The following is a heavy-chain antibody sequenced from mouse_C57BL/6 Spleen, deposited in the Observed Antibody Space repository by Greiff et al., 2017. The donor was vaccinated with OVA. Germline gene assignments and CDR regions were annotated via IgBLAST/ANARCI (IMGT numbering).Heavy chain of an antibody. CDR3: AILYGSSYPDY. CDR2: IHPSDSDT. Sequence: QVQLQQPGAELVKPGASVKVSCKASGYTFTSYWMHWVKQRPGQGLEWIGRIHPSDSDTNYNQKFKGKATLTVDKSSSTAYMPLSSLTSEDSAVYYCAILYGSSYPDYWGQGTTLTVSS. CDR1: GYTFTSYW. V-gene: IGHV1-74*01. D-gene: IGHD1-1*01. J-gene: IGHJ2*01.